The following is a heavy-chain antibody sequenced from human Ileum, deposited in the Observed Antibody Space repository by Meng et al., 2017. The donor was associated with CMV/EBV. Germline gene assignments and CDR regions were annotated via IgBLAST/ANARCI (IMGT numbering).Heavy chain of an antibody. CDR1: DVSISGYS. CDR3: ASGDSLRAVDF. CDR2: IYYSGGT. Sequence: VRLQQSGPGLVKPSASLSLSCIVLDVSISGYSWSWIRQPAGKGLEWIGSIYYSGGTYYNPSLKSRVTISVDTSKNQFSLKLNSVTAADTAVYYCASGDSLRAVDFWGQGTLVTVSS. J-gene: IGHJ4*02. D-gene: IGHD2-21*02. V-gene: IGHV4-4*07.